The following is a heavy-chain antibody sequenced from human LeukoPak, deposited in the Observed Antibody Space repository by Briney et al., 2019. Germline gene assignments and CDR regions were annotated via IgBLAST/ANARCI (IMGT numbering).Heavy chain of an antibody. CDR2: IYTRGTT. D-gene: IGHD6-19*01. J-gene: IGHJ4*02. Sequence: KLSETLSLTCTVSGGSISSYYWSWIRQPAGKGLEWIGRIYTRGTTDYNPSLMSRVTMSVDTSKNQFSLKLSSVTAADTAVYYCARVFRSGYSSDWYSPFDYWGQGTLVTVSS. V-gene: IGHV4-4*07. CDR1: GGSISSYY. CDR3: ARVFRSGYSSDWYSPFDY.